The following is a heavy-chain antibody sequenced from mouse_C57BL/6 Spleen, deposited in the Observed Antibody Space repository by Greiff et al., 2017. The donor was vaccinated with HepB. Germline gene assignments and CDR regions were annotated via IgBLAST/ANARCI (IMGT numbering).Heavy chain of an antibody. Sequence: VQLKESGAELVKPGASVKISCKASGYAFSSYWMNWVKQRPGKGLEWIGQIYPGDGDTNYNGKFKGKATLTADKSSSTAYMQLSSLTSEDSAVYFCARYRVDYAMDYWGQGTSVTVSS. CDR2: IYPGDGDT. V-gene: IGHV1-80*01. J-gene: IGHJ4*01. CDR1: GYAFSSYW. CDR3: ARYRVDYAMDY.